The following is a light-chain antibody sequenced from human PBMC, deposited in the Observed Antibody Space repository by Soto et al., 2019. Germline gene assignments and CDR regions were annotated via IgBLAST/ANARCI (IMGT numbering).Light chain of an antibody. CDR1: Y. CDR2: GAS. V-gene: IGKV3-20*01. Sequence: EIELTQSPGTLSLSPGESATYLAWYQQKPGQAPRLLIYGASSRATGIPDRFSGSGSGTDFTLTISRLEPEDFAVYYCQQYGSSRTFGQGTKVDIK. J-gene: IGKJ1*01. CDR3: QQYGSSRT.